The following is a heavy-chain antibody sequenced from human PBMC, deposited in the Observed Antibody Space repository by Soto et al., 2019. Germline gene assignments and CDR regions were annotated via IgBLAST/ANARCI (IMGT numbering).Heavy chain of an antibody. Sequence: ASVKVSCKASGYTFTSYDINWVRQATGQGLEWMGWMNPNSGNTGYAQKFQGRVTMTRNTSISTAYMGLSSLGSEDTAVYYCARGLYSSGWYDPWGQGTLVTVSS. CDR1: GYTFTSYD. V-gene: IGHV1-8*01. J-gene: IGHJ5*02. D-gene: IGHD6-19*01. CDR3: ARGLYSSGWYDP. CDR2: MNPNSGNT.